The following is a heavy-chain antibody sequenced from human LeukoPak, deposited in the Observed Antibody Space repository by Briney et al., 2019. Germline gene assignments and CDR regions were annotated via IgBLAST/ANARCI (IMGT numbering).Heavy chain of an antibody. Sequence: GGSLRLSCAASGFTFSSYNMNWVRQAPGKGLEWVSSITSGSSYIYYADSVKGRFTISRDNAKNSLYLQMNSLRAEDTAVYYCARDPYSGSYGNYYYYFMDVWGKGTTVTIS. CDR2: ITSGSSYI. V-gene: IGHV3-21*01. D-gene: IGHD1-26*01. CDR1: GFTFSSYN. CDR3: ARDPYSGSYGNYYYYFMDV. J-gene: IGHJ6*03.